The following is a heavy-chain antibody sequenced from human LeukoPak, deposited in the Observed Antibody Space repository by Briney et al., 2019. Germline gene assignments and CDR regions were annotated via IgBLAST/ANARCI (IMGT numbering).Heavy chain of an antibody. J-gene: IGHJ6*02. CDR3: ARDWAYGDYTYGMDV. Sequence: ASVKVSCKASGYTFTNYGISWVRQAPGQGLEWMGWISTYNGNTNYVQKVQGRVTMTTDTSTSTAYMELSRLRSDDTAVYYCARDWAYGDYTYGMDVWGQGTTVTVSS. D-gene: IGHD4-17*01. CDR2: ISTYNGNT. CDR1: GYTFTNYG. V-gene: IGHV1-18*01.